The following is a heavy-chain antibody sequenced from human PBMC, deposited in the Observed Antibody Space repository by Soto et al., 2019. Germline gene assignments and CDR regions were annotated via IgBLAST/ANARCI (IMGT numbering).Heavy chain of an antibody. CDR3: ASAYDSSGYYPRPFDY. D-gene: IGHD3-22*01. Sequence: GGSLRLSCAASGFTVSSNYMSWVRQAPGKGLEWVSVIYSGSNIYYADSVKGRFTISRDNAKNSLYLQMNSLRAEDTAVYYCASAYDSSGYYPRPFDYWGQGTLVTVSS. CDR1: GFTVSSNY. CDR2: IYSGSNI. J-gene: IGHJ4*02. V-gene: IGHV3-53*01.